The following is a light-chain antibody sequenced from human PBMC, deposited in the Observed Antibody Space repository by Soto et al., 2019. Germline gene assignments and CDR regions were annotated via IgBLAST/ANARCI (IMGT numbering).Light chain of an antibody. Sequence: QSALTQPPSLSGAPGQRVTISCTGSSSNIGAGYDVHWYQQLPGTAPKLLIYGNSNRPSGVPDRFSGSKSGTSASLAITGLQAEDEADYYCQSYDSSLSALFGGGTKLTVL. CDR1: SSNIGAGYD. V-gene: IGLV1-40*01. CDR2: GNS. J-gene: IGLJ3*02. CDR3: QSYDSSLSAL.